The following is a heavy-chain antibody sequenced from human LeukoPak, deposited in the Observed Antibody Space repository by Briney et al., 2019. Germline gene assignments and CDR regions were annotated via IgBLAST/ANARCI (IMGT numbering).Heavy chain of an antibody. V-gene: IGHV1-46*01. J-gene: IGHJ2*01. Sequence: ASVKVSCKASGYTFTSYYMHWVRQAPGQGLEWMGIINPSGSSTTYPQNFQGRVTMTSDTSTSTIYMELSNLRSEDTAIYYCARDRSTAAAGRSWYFDLWGRGTLVTVSS. CDR2: INPSGSST. CDR1: GYTFTSYY. D-gene: IGHD6-13*01. CDR3: ARDRSTAAAGRSWYFDL.